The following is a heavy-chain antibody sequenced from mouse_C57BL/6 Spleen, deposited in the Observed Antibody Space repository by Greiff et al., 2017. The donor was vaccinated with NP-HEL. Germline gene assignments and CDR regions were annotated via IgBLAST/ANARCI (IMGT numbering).Heavy chain of an antibody. J-gene: IGHJ3*01. V-gene: IGHV6-6*01. CDR1: GFTFSDAW. CDR2: IRNKANNHAS. Sequence: EVKLVESGGGLVQPGGSLKLSCAASGFTFSDAWMDWVRQSPEKGLEWVAEIRNKANNHASYYAESVKGRITIARDDSKSSVYQQMNSLRAEDTGIYYSTRLASYYGNPFAYWGQGTLVTVSA. CDR3: TRLASYYGNPFAY. D-gene: IGHD2-1*01.